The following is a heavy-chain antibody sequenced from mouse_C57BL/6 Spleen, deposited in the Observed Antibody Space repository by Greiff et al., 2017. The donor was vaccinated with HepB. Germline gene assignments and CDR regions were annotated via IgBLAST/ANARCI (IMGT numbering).Heavy chain of an antibody. CDR1: GYTFTSYW. J-gene: IGHJ1*03. CDR2: INPSNGGT. D-gene: IGHD1-1*01. Sequence: QVQLQQPGTELVKPGASVKLSCKASGYTFTSYWMHWVKQSPEQGLEWIGNINPSNGGTNYNEKFKSKATLTVDKSSSTAYMQLSSLTSEDSAVYYCARDLITTDWYFDVWGTGTTVTVSS. V-gene: IGHV1-53*01. CDR3: ARDLITTDWYFDV.